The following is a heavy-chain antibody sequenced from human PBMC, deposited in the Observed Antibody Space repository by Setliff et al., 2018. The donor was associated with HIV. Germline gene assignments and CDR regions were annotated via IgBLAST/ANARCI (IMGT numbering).Heavy chain of an antibody. CDR2: IKGDGSEI. Sequence: GGSLRLSCAASGFTFSSSWMSWVRQAPGKGLGWVANIKGDGSEIYYVGSVKGRFTISRDNAKNSLYLQMNRLRAEDTAVYYCATDGSALVRWGQGTLVTVSS. D-gene: IGHD3-10*01. CDR3: ATDGSALVR. V-gene: IGHV3-7*03. CDR1: GFTFSSSW. J-gene: IGHJ4*02.